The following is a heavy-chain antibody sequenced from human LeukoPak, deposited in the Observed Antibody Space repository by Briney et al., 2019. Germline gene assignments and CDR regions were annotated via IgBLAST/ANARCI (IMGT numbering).Heavy chain of an antibody. CDR3: ARGSRRGIVVVPAANNFDY. CDR2: INHSGST. V-gene: IGHV4-34*01. Sequence: PSETLSLTCAVYGGSFSGYYWSWIRQPPGKGLEWIGEINHSGSTNYNPSLKSRVTISVDTSKNQFSLKLSSVTAADTAVYHCARGSRRGIVVVPAANNFDYWGQGTLVTVSS. D-gene: IGHD2-2*01. CDR1: GGSFSGYY. J-gene: IGHJ4*02.